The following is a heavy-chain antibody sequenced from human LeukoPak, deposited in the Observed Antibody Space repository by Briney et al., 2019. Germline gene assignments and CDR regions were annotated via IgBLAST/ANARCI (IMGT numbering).Heavy chain of an antibody. Sequence: ASVKVSCKASGYTFTSYYMHWVRQAPGQGLEWMGIINPSGGSTSYAQKFQGRVTMTRDTSTSTVYMELSSLRSEDTAVYYCAREKNWNYDRGSNHDYWGKGTTVTVSS. D-gene: IGHD1-7*01. CDR1: GYTFTSYY. V-gene: IGHV1-46*03. J-gene: IGHJ6*04. CDR3: AREKNWNYDRGSNHDY. CDR2: INPSGGST.